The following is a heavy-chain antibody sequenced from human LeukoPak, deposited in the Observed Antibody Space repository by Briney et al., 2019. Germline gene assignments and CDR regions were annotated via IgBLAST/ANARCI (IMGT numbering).Heavy chain of an antibody. CDR3: ATEDYDILTGYSPFDF. Sequence: GGSLRLSCAPSGFTFSHACMNWVRQAPGKGPEWVGRIKSKTDGGTTDYAAPVKDRFSISRDDSKNTLYLQMNSLKTEDTAVYYCATEDYDILTGYSPFDFWGQGTLVTVSS. D-gene: IGHD3-9*01. CDR1: GFTFSHAC. CDR2: IKSKTDGGTT. V-gene: IGHV3-15*01. J-gene: IGHJ4*02.